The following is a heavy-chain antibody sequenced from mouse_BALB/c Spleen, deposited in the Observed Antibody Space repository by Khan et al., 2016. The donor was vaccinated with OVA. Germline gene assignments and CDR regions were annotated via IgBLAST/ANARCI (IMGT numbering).Heavy chain of an antibody. J-gene: IGHJ4*01. CDR2: IYYSGSI. Sequence: EVQLQESGPDLVKPSQSLSLTCTVTGYSITGVYSWHWIRQFPGNKLEWMGYIYYSGSINYNPSLKSRITITRDTSKNPFFLQLTSVTTEDTATYYCARDGNDMDYWGQGTSVTVSS. V-gene: IGHV3-1*02. CDR3: ARDGNDMDY. CDR1: GYSITGVYS. D-gene: IGHD2-1*01.